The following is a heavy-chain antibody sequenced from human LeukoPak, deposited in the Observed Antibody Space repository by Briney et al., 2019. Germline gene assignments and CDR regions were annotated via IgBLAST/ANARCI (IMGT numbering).Heavy chain of an antibody. CDR1: EFTFSDYY. J-gene: IGHJ4*02. CDR2: ISSTGNSR. Sequence: GGSLRLSCAASEFTFSDYYMSWIRQSPGKGLEWVSQISSTGNSRNYVHFVKGRFTISRDNAKNSLYLQMHSLRAEDTAVYYCARDKVVGPSLLDYWGQGTLVTVSS. V-gene: IGHV3-11*04. CDR3: ARDKVVGPSLLDY. D-gene: IGHD2-15*01.